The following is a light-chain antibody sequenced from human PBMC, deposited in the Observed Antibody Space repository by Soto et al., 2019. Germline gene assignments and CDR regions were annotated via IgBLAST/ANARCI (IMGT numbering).Light chain of an antibody. CDR2: KAS. V-gene: IGKV1-5*03. Sequence: DIHMTQSPSPLSASVGDRVTITCRASQSITGWLAWFQQKPGKAPKLLISKASSLQNGVPSRFSGSGSGTDFTLTISSLQPDDFATYYCQQYNPYSPWTFGQGTKVDIK. CDR1: QSITGW. J-gene: IGKJ1*01. CDR3: QQYNPYSPWT.